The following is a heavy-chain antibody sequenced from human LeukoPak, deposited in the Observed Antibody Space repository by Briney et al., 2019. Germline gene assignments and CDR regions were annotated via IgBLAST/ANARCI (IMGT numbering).Heavy chain of an antibody. CDR1: GFTFSDYD. V-gene: IGHV3-13*01. CDR3: SRGGQRAGYAFDI. CDR2: LHTAGDA. J-gene: IGHJ3*02. Sequence: GGSLRLSCAASGFTFSDYDMHWVRQVTGKGLEWVSSLHTAGDAHYSVSARGRFIISRERSKTSFYLQMNSLRAEDSAMYYCSRGGQRAGYAFDIWGQGTMVTVSS.